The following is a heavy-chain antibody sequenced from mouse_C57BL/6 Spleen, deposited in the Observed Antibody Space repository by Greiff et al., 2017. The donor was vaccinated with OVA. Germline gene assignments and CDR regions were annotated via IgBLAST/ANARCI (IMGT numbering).Heavy chain of an antibody. V-gene: IGHV5-17*01. D-gene: IGHD4-1*01. CDR2: ISSGSSTI. CDR3: ARDWDEGDAMDY. CDR1: GFTFSDYG. Sequence: EVMLVESGGGLVKPGGSLKLSCAASGFTFSDYGMHWVRQAPEKGLEWVAYISSGSSTIYYADTVKGRFTISRDNAKNTLFLQMTSLRSEDTAMYYCARDWDEGDAMDYWGQGTSVTVSS. J-gene: IGHJ4*01.